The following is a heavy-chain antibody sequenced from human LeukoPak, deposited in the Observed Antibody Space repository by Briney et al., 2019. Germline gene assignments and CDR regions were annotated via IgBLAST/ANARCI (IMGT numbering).Heavy chain of an antibody. Sequence: SETLSLTCAVSGGSISSSSYSWSWIRQPPGTGLEWIGYIYYSGRTYYNPSLKSRLTISVDTSKNQFSLKLSSVTAADTAVYYCARVERYESILDAFDIWGRGTMVTVSS. D-gene: IGHD2-21*01. J-gene: IGHJ3*02. CDR3: ARVERYESILDAFDI. V-gene: IGHV4-30-4*07. CDR1: GGSISSSSYS. CDR2: IYYSGRT.